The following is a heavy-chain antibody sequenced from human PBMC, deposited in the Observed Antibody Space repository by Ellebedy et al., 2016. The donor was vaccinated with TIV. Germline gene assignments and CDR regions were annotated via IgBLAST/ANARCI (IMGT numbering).Heavy chain of an antibody. J-gene: IGHJ4*02. CDR3: ARGFSRFHEVVTAIPYYFDY. CDR1: GGSFSGYY. D-gene: IGHD2-21*02. CDR2: INHSGST. V-gene: IGHV4-34*01. Sequence: SETLSLXXAVYGGSFSGYYWSWIRQPPGKGLEWIGEINHSGSTNYNPSLKSRVTISVDTSKNQFSLKLSSVTAADTAVYYCARGFSRFHEVVTAIPYYFDYWGQGTLVTVSS.